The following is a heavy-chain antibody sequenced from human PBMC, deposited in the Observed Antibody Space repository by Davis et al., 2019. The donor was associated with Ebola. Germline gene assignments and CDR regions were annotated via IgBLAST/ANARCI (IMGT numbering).Heavy chain of an antibody. CDR3: AKDFAYYGSGALDY. Sequence: GESLKISCAASGFTFNIYGMHWVRQAPGKGLEWVAFIRSDGSNEYYADSVKGRFTISRDNSRNTLYLQMNSLRAEDTAVYYCAKDFAYYGSGALDYWGQGTLVTVSS. J-gene: IGHJ4*02. CDR1: GFTFNIYG. CDR2: IRSDGSNE. V-gene: IGHV3-30*02. D-gene: IGHD3-10*01.